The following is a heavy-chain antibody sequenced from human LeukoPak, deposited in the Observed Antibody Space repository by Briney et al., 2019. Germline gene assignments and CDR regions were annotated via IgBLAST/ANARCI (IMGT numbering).Heavy chain of an antibody. CDR3: ARVLGYSYGLYYYYYYMDV. D-gene: IGHD5-18*01. CDR1: GGSFSGYY. V-gene: IGHV4-34*01. J-gene: IGHJ6*03. Sequence: SETLSLTCAVYGGSFSGYYWSWIRQPPGKGLEWIGSIYYSGSTYYNPSLKSRVTIPVDTSKNQFSLKLSSVTAADTAVYYCARVLGYSYGLYYYYYYMDVWGKGTTVTVSS. CDR2: IYYSGST.